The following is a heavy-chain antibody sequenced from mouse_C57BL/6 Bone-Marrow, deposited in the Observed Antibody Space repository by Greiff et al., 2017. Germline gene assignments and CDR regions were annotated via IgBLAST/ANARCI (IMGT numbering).Heavy chain of an antibody. CDR3: ATSYYYGYFCY. J-gene: IGHJ2*01. D-gene: IGHD1-1*01. Sequence: QVQLQQPGAELVMPGASVKLSCKASGYTFTSYWMHWVKQRPGQGLEWIGEIDPSDSYTNYNQKFKGKSTLTVDKSSSTAYMQLSSLTSEYSAVYYCATSYYYGYFCYWGRGTTLTVSS. CDR1: GYTFTSYW. CDR2: IDPSDSYT. V-gene: IGHV1-69*01.